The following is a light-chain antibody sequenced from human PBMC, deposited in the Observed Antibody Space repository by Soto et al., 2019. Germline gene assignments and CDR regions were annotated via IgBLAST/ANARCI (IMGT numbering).Light chain of an antibody. Sequence: ESMLTQSPGTLSLSPGESATLSCRASQSVSTRYLAWYQQKPGQAPRLLIYGASIRATGIPDRFSGSGSGTDFTLTISRLAPEDFAVYYCHQFGSSPPAFTFGQGTKLEI. CDR3: HQFGSSPPAFT. CDR1: QSVSTRY. J-gene: IGKJ2*01. V-gene: IGKV3-20*01. CDR2: GAS.